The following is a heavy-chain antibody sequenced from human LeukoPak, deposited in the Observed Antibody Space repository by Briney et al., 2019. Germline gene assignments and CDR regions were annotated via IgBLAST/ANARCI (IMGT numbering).Heavy chain of an antibody. CDR1: GDSVSSGSYY. V-gene: IGHV4-61*01. CDR2: IYYSGST. CDR3: ARGGIAVAGTDFDY. Sequence: SETLSLTCTVSGDSVSSGSYYWSWIRQPPGKGLEWIGYIYYSGSTNYNPSLKSRVTISVDTSKNQFSLKLSSVTAADTAVYYCARGGIAVAGTDFDYWGQGTLSPSPQ. J-gene: IGHJ4*02. D-gene: IGHD6-19*01.